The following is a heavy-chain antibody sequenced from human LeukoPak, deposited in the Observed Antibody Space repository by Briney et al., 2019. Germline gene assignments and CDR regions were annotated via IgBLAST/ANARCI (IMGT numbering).Heavy chain of an antibody. J-gene: IGHJ3*01. CDR2: IYYSESN. D-gene: IGHD1-1*01. Sequence: SETLSLTCAVYGGSFSGYYWRWIRQPPGKGLEWIGYIYYSESNNYNPSLKSRLTTSADTSKNQFSLILNSVTAADTAVYYCAVGRPRNATRLDDGYDFWGQGTMVTVSS. V-gene: IGHV4-59*12. CDR1: GGSFSGYY. CDR3: AVGRPRNATRLDDGYDF.